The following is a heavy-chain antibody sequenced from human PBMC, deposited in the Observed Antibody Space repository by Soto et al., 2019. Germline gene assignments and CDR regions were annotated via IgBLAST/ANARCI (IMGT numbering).Heavy chain of an antibody. J-gene: IGHJ3*02. Sequence: QVQLQESGPGLVKPSETLSLTCTVSGGSISSYYWSWIRQPPGKGLEWIGYIYYSGRTNYKPSLKSRVTISVDTSKNQFSLKLSSVSAADTAVYYCARCPDYGDYLGAFDIGGQGTIVTVSS. CDR1: GGSISSYY. V-gene: IGHV4-59*01. CDR3: ARCPDYGDYLGAFDI. CDR2: IYYSGRT. D-gene: IGHD4-17*01.